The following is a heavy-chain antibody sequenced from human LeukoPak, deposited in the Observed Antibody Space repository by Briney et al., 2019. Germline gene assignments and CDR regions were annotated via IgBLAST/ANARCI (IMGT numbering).Heavy chain of an antibody. CDR2: MNPNSGNT. Sequence: GALVKVSCKASGYTFTSYDINWVRQATGQGLEWMGWMNPNSGNTGYAQKFQGRVTMTRNTSISTAYMELSSLRSEDTAVYYCARAFTMIVVPPGYWGQGTLVTVSS. CDR3: ARAFTMIVVPPGY. D-gene: IGHD3-22*01. V-gene: IGHV1-8*01. CDR1: GYTFTSYD. J-gene: IGHJ4*02.